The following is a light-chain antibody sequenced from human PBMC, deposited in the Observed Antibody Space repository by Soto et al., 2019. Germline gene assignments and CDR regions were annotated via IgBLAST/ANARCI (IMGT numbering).Light chain of an antibody. J-gene: IGKJ1*01. CDR3: MQALQTPT. CDR2: LAS. CDR1: QSLQHSNGYNY. V-gene: IGKV2-28*01. Sequence: DIVMTQSPLSLPVTPGEPASISCRSSQSLQHSNGYNYLDWYLQKPGQSPQILIYLASNRASGVPDRFSGSGSGSDFTLIINRVEAEDVGVYYCMQALQTPTFGQGTKVEIK.